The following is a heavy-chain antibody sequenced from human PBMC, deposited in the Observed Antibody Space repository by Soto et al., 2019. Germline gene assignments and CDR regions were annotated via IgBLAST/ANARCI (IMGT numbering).Heavy chain of an antibody. Sequence: GESLKISCKASGYTFTTYWIAWVRQMPGKGLEWMGIVYPGDSDTIYSPSFQGQVTISADKSISTAYLQWSSLKASDTAMYYCARRAAATLTDGIDVWGQGTTVTVSS. V-gene: IGHV5-51*01. CDR3: ARRAAATLTDGIDV. CDR2: VYPGDSDT. CDR1: GYTFTTYW. D-gene: IGHD6-13*01. J-gene: IGHJ6*02.